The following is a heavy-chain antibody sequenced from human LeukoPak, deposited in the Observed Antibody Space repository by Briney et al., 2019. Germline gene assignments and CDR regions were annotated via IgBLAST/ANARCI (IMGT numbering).Heavy chain of an antibody. CDR2: VSYDGSNK. CDR3: ARGGSYQELSDY. Sequence: GGSLRLSCAASGFTFSSYWMTWVRQAPGKGLEWVAVVSYDGSNKYYADSVKGRFTISRHNSKNTLYLQMNSLRAEDTAVYYCARGGSYQELSDYWGQGTLVTVSS. CDR1: GFTFSSYW. J-gene: IGHJ4*02. V-gene: IGHV3-30*03. D-gene: IGHD1-26*01.